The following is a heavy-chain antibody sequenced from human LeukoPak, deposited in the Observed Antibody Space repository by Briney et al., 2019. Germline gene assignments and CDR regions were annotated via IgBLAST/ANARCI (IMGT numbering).Heavy chain of an antibody. V-gene: IGHV4-34*01. Sequence: SEALSLTCAVYGGSFSSYYWSWIRQSPGKGLEWIAEINHRGDTNYNPSVKSRVTISVDTSKNQFSLKVTSLTAADTAVYYCARGPTISETGYFDYWGQGTLVTVSS. CDR2: INHRGDT. CDR3: ARGPTISETGYFDY. J-gene: IGHJ4*03. D-gene: IGHD1-1*01. CDR1: GGSFSSYY.